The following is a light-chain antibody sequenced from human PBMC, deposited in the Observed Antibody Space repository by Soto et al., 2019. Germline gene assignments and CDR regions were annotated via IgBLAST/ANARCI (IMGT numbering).Light chain of an antibody. CDR1: EGLVHNNGNTY. Sequence: DIVMTQTPLSSPFTLGQPASISCRSSEGLVHNNGNTYLSWLHQRPGQPPRLLIYRVSNRFSGVPDRFSGSGAGTDFTRKISRVEAEDVGVYYWVQATHFPRTFGQGTKVEVQ. V-gene: IGKV2-24*01. CDR2: RVS. J-gene: IGKJ1*01. CDR3: VQATHFPRT.